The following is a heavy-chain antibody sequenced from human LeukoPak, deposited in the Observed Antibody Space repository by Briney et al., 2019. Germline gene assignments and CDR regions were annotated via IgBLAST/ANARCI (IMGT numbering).Heavy chain of an antibody. CDR3: ARGGYCSGGSCYFHFDY. J-gene: IGHJ4*02. D-gene: IGHD2-15*01. V-gene: IGHV1-69*05. CDR1: GGTFSSYA. Sequence: GSSVKVSCKASGGTFSSYAFSWVRQAPGQGLEWMGRIIPIFGTANYAQKFQGRVTITTDESTSTAYMELSSLRSEDTAVYYCARGGYCSGGSCYFHFDYWGQGTLVTVSS. CDR2: IIPIFGTA.